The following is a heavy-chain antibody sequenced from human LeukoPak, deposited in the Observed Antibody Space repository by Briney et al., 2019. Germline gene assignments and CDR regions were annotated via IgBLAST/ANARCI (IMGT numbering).Heavy chain of an antibody. CDR2: IIPIFGTA. CDR3: ARGSPYYYDSSPLLIQH. Sequence: SVKXSXKASXGTFSSYAISWVRQAPGQGLEWXGGIIPIFGTANYAQKFQGRVTITTDESTSTAYMELSSLRSEDTAVYYCARGSPYYYDSSPLLIQHWGQGTLVTVSS. CDR1: XGTFSSYA. J-gene: IGHJ1*01. D-gene: IGHD3-22*01. V-gene: IGHV1-69*05.